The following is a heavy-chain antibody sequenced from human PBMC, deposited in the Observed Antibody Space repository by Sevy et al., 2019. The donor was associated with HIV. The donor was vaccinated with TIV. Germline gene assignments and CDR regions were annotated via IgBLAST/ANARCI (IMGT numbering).Heavy chain of an antibody. CDR3: AKAGYDSSGYNYFDY. Sequence: GGSLRLSCAASGFTFSSYAMSWVRQAPGKGLEWVSAISGSGGSTYYADSMKGRFTISRDNSKNTLYLQMNSLRAEDTAVYYCAKAGYDSSGYNYFDYWGQGTLVTVSS. D-gene: IGHD3-22*01. J-gene: IGHJ4*02. V-gene: IGHV3-23*01. CDR1: GFTFSSYA. CDR2: ISGSGGST.